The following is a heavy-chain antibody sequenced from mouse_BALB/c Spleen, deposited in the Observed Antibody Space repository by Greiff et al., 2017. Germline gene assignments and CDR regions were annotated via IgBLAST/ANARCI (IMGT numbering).Heavy chain of an antibody. CDR1: GYTFTDYA. D-gene: IGHD1-1*01. Sequence: QVQLQQSGAELVRPGVSVKISCKGSGYTFTDYAMHWVKQSHAKSLEWIGVISTYYGDASYNQKFKGKATMTVDKSSSTAYMELARLTSEDSAIYYCARGDGSTLYAMDYWGQGTSVTVSS. J-gene: IGHJ4*01. V-gene: IGHV1S137*01. CDR3: ARGDGSTLYAMDY. CDR2: ISTYYGDA.